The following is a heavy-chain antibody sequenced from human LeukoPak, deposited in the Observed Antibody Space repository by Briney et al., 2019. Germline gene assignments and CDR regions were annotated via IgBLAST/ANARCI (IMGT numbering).Heavy chain of an antibody. J-gene: IGHJ6*02. D-gene: IGHD2/OR15-2a*01. CDR1: GGSISSYY. Sequence: SETLFLTCTVSGGSISSYYCSWIRQPPGKGLEWIGYIYYSGSTNYNPSLKSRVTISVDTSKNQFSLKLSSVTAADTAVYYCARSHFYYYGMDVWGQGTTVTVSS. CDR3: ARSHFYYYGMDV. V-gene: IGHV4-59*08. CDR2: IYYSGST.